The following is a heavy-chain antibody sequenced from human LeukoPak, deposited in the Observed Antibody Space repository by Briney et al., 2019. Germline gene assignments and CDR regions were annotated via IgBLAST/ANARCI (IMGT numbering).Heavy chain of an antibody. CDR3: ARSVRQGYYYYYYMDV. Sequence: GGSLRLSXAASGFTFSSYNVNWVRQTPGKGLEWVSSISSSSSYIYYADSVKGRFTISRDNAKNSLYLQMNSLRAEDTAVYYCARSVRQGYYYYYYMDVWGKGTTVTVSS. J-gene: IGHJ6*03. D-gene: IGHD6-6*01. CDR1: GFTFSSYN. V-gene: IGHV3-21*01. CDR2: ISSSSSYI.